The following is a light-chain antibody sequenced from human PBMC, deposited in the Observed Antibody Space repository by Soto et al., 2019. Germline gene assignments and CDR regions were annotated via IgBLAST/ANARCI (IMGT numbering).Light chain of an antibody. CDR2: GNS. CDR1: SSNIRAGYD. J-gene: IGLJ1*01. V-gene: IGLV1-40*01. CDR3: CSYTTSNTRQIV. Sequence: QSVLTQPPSVSGAPGQRVTISCTGSSSNIRAGYDVHWYQQLPGTAPKLLIYGNSNRPSGVPDRFSGSKSGTSASLAITGLQAEDEADYYCCSYTTSNTRQIVFGTGTKVTVL.